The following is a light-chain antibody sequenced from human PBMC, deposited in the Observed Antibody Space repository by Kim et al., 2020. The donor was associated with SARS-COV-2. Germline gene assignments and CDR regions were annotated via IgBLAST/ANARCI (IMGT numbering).Light chain of an antibody. Sequence: QSALTQPPSVSAAPGQKVTISCSGSSSNIGNNYVSWYQQLPGTAPKLLIYDNNKRPSGIPDRFSGSKSGTSATLAITGLQTGDEADYYCGTWDSSLSAVFGTGTKVTVL. CDR3: GTWDSSLSAV. J-gene: IGLJ1*01. CDR2: DNN. V-gene: IGLV1-51*01. CDR1: SSNIGNNY.